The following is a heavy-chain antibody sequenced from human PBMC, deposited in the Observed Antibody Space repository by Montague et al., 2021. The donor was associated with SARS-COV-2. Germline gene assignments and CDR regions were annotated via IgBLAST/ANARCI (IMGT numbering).Heavy chain of an antibody. J-gene: IGHJ6*02. D-gene: IGHD3-22*01. CDR2: IYCSGST. Sequence: SETLSLTCTVSGGSISNCYWSWIRQPPGRGLEWIGYIYCSGSTDYSPSLKSRVTISLDTSKNQFSLKVTSVTAADTAVYYCARGGGYYNYGLDVWGPGTTVTVSS. V-gene: IGHV4-59*01. CDR3: ARGGGYYNYGLDV. CDR1: GGSISNCY.